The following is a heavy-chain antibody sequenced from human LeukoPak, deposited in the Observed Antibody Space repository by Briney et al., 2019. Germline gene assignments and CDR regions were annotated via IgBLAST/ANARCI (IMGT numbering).Heavy chain of an antibody. Sequence: PSETLSLTCTVSGGSISSYYWSWIRQPPGKGLEWIGYIYYSGSTHYNPSLKSRVTISVDTSKNQFSLKLSSVTAADTAVYYCARHYYDSSGYYTSRVDWFDPWGQGTLVTVSS. CDR1: GGSISSYY. CDR3: ARHYYDSSGYYTSRVDWFDP. CDR2: IYYSGST. J-gene: IGHJ5*02. V-gene: IGHV4-59*08. D-gene: IGHD3-22*01.